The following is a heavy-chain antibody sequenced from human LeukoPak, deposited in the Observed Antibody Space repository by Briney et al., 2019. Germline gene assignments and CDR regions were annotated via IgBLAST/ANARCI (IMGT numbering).Heavy chain of an antibody. CDR2: ISYDGSNK. D-gene: IGHD6-13*01. CDR3: AKDIAAAEAQQAVRSFDY. CDR1: GFTFSSFA. Sequence: GGSLRLSCAASGFTFSSFAMHWVRQAPGKGLEWVAVISYDGSNKYYADSVKGRFTISRDNSKNTLYLQMNSLRAEDTAVYYCAKDIAAAEAQQAVRSFDYWGQGTLVTVSS. J-gene: IGHJ4*02. V-gene: IGHV3-30*04.